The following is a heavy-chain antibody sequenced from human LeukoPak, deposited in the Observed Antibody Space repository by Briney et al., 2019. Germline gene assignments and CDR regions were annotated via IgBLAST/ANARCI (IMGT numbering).Heavy chain of an antibody. D-gene: IGHD5-12*01. J-gene: IGHJ2*01. V-gene: IGHV3-21*01. CDR1: AFTFSSYS. CDR3: ARKVGYHVYWYFDL. CDR2: ISSSSSYI. Sequence: GGSLRLSCAASAFTFSSYSMNWVRQAPGKGLEWVSSISSSSSYIYYADSVKGRFTISRDNAKNSLYLQMNSLRAEDTAVYYCARKVGYHVYWYFDLWGRGTLVTVSS.